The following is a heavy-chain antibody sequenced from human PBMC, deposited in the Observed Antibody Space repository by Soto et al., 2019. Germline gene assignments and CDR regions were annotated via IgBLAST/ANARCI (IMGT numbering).Heavy chain of an antibody. D-gene: IGHD5-18*01. Sequence: GGSLRLSCAASGFTFSTYTIHWVRQAPGKGLEWVAVISYDGSNKYYADSVKGRFTISRDNSKNTLYLQMNSLRAEDTAVYYCARDSGYSYGPFDYWGQGTLVTVSS. CDR2: ISYDGSNK. CDR3: ARDSGYSYGPFDY. V-gene: IGHV3-30*04. J-gene: IGHJ4*02. CDR1: GFTFSTYT.